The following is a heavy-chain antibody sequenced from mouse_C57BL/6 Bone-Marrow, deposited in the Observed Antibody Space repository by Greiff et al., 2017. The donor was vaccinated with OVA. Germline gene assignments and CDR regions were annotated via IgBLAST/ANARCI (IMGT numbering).Heavy chain of an antibody. CDR3: ASGLVYYFDY. Sequence: QVQLQQSGPELVKPGASVKISCKASGYAFSSSWMNWVKQRPGKGLEWIGRIYPGDGDTNYNGKFKGNATLTADKSSSTAYMQLSSLTSEDSAVYFCASGLVYYFDYWGQGTTLTVSS. V-gene: IGHV1-82*01. CDR1: GYAFSSSW. CDR2: IYPGDGDT. D-gene: IGHD2-2*01. J-gene: IGHJ2*01.